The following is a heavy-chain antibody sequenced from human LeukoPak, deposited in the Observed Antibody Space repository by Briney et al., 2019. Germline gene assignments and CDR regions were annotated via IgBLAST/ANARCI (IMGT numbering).Heavy chain of an antibody. CDR3: ARQGRGSYRRDFDY. J-gene: IGHJ4*02. CDR1: GYSFTSNW. Sequence: PGESLKISCNGSGYSFTSNWISWVRQMPGKGLGWMGRIDPSDSHINYSPSFQGHVTISVDKSISTAYLQWSSLRASDTAMYYCARQGRGSYRRDFDYWGQGTLVTVSS. D-gene: IGHD1-26*01. V-gene: IGHV5-10-1*01. CDR2: IDPSDSHI.